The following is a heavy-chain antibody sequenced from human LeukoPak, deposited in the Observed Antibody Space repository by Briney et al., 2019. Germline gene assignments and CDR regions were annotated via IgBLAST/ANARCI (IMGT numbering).Heavy chain of an antibody. CDR3: AKDYCSTTSCRFDY. CDR1: GFAFSSYA. J-gene: IGHJ4*02. V-gene: IGHV3-23*01. Sequence: GESLRLSCAASGFAFSSYAMSWVRQAPGKGLEWVSFISGSGETAYYADSVKGRFTISRDKSKNTLYLQMSSLRAEDTAVYYCAKDYCSTTSCRFDYWGQGTLVTVSS. D-gene: IGHD2-2*01. CDR2: ISGSGETA.